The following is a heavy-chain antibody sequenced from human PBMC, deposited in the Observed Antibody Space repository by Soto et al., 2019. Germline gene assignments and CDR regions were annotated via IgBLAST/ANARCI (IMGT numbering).Heavy chain of an antibody. Sequence: QVQLQESGPGLVKPSQTLSLTCTVSGGSISSGGYYWTWIRQHPGKGLEWIGYNYYSGITYYNPSLKSRVTISLDTSKNPFSLKLSSVTAADTAVYYCARGSSIAGLYYGMDVGGQGTTVTVSS. CDR2: NYYSGIT. CDR3: ARGSSIAGLYYGMDV. J-gene: IGHJ6*02. V-gene: IGHV4-31*03. D-gene: IGHD6-6*01. CDR1: GGSISSGGYY.